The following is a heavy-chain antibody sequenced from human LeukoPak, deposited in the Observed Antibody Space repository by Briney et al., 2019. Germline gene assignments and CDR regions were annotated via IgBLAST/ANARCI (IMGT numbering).Heavy chain of an antibody. J-gene: IGHJ2*01. V-gene: IGHV1-18*01. CDR2: ISAYNGNT. D-gene: IGHD3-16*02. Sequence: ASVKVSCKASGYTFTSYGISWVRQAPGQGPEWMGWISAYNGNTNYAQKFQGRVTITTDESTSTAYMELSSLRSEDTAVYYCARLSYWYFDLWGRGTLVTVSS. CDR3: ARLSYWYFDL. CDR1: GYTFTSYG.